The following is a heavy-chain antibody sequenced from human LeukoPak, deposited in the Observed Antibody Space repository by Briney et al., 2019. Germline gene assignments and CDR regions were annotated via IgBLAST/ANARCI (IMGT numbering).Heavy chain of an antibody. CDR2: IHYSGST. Sequence: PSETLSLTCAVYGGSFSGYYWSWIRQPPGEGLEWIGHIHYSGSTTYNPSLKSRVTISVDTSKNQFSLRLSSVTAADTAVYYCARVFGSNWYHFDYWGQGTLVTVSS. J-gene: IGHJ4*02. D-gene: IGHD4-11*01. V-gene: IGHV4-59*01. CDR1: GGSFSGYY. CDR3: ARVFGSNWYHFDY.